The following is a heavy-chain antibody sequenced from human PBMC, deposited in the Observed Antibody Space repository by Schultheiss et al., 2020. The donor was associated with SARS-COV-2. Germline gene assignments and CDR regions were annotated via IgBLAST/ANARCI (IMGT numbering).Heavy chain of an antibody. J-gene: IGHJ3*02. D-gene: IGHD2-2*02. CDR1: GGSFSGYY. CDR3: ARAQGYCSSTSCYIDAFDI. CDR2: IYTSGST. V-gene: IGHV4-59*10. Sequence: SETLSLTCAVYGGSFSGYYWSWIRQPAGKGLEWIGRIYTSGSTNYNPSLKSRVTMSVDTSKNQFSLKLSSVTAADTAVYYCARAQGYCSSTSCYIDAFDIWGQGTMVTVSS.